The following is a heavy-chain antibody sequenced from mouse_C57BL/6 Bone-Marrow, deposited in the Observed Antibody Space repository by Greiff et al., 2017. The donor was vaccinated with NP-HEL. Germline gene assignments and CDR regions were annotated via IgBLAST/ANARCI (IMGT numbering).Heavy chain of an antibody. D-gene: IGHD1-1*01. V-gene: IGHV1-80*01. J-gene: IGHJ2*01. CDR1: GYAFSSYW. CDR3: ARLRTTVVATPYYFDY. Sequence: VQLQESGAELVKPGASVKISCKASGYAFSSYWMNWVKQRPGKGLEWIGQIYPGDGDTNYNGKFKGKATLTADKSSSTAYMQLSSLTSEDSAVYFCARLRTTVVATPYYFDYWGQGTTLTVSS. CDR2: IYPGDGDT.